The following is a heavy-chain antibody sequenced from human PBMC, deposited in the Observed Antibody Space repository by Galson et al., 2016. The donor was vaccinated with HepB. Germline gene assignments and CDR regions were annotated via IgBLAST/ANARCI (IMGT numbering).Heavy chain of an antibody. CDR1: GFNVRNNY. J-gene: IGHJ4*02. V-gene: IGHV3-53*01. CDR3: ARDSGVAFDF. CDR2: IYNNGGT. Sequence: SLRLSCAASGFNVRNNYMSWVRQAPGKGLEWVSVIYNNGGTSYADSVQGRFIISRDNSQNTLYLQKNTLRAEDTAIYYCARDSGVAFDFWGQGIPVTVSS. D-gene: IGHD7-27*01.